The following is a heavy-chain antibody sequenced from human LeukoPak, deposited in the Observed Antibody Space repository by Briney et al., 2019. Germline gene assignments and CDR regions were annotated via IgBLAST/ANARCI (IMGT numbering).Heavy chain of an antibody. CDR1: GFTFSSYS. D-gene: IGHD2-21*01. CDR2: ISSSSSSTI. V-gene: IGHV3-48*01. Sequence: GGSLRLSCAASGFTFSSYSMNWVRQAPGKGLEWVSYISSSSSSTIYYADSVKGRFTISRDNAKNSLYLQMNSLRAEDTAVYYCARRMRRYCGGDCYENENAFDIWGQGTMVTVSS. CDR3: ARRMRRYCGGDCYENENAFDI. J-gene: IGHJ3*02.